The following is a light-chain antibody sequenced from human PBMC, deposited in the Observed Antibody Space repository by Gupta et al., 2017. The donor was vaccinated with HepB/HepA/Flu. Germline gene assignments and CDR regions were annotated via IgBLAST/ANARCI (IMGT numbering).Light chain of an antibody. CDR1: QSILRY. J-gene: IGKJ3*01. CDR2: TAS. Sequence: DIQMTQSPSSLSASVGDRVTIACRSSQSILRYLNWFQKKPGKAPNLLIYTASSLQSGVPSRFSGGGSGTDFTLNISRLQPEDFATYYCQQTDSDSLTFGHGTTVDVK. CDR3: QQTDSDSLT. V-gene: IGKV1-39*01.